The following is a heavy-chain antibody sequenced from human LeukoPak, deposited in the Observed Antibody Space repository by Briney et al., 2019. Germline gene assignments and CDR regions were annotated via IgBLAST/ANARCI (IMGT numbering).Heavy chain of an antibody. CDR3: ARWSMTTVTTWRGDGFDY. J-gene: IGHJ4*02. CDR1: GGSFSGFY. V-gene: IGHV4-34*01. D-gene: IGHD4-17*01. Sequence: PSETLSLTCAVYGGSFSGFYWSWIRQPPGRGLEWIGEINHSGSTNYNPSLKSRVTISVDTSKNQFSLQLSSVTAADTAVYYCARWSMTTVTTWRGDGFDYWGQGTLVTVSS. CDR2: INHSGST.